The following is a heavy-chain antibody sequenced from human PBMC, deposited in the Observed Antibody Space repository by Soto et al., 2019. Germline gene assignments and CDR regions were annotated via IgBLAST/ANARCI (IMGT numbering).Heavy chain of an antibody. CDR3: ARLRISGYDWDFDL. D-gene: IGHD5-12*01. CDR2: INHSGST. Sequence: QVQLQQLGAGLLKPSETLSLTCAVYGGSFSGYYWSWIRQPPGKGLEWIGEINHSGSTNYNPSLKSRVTISVDTSKNQFSLKLSSVTAADTAVYYCARLRISGYDWDFDLWGRGTLVTVSS. V-gene: IGHV4-34*01. CDR1: GGSFSGYY. J-gene: IGHJ2*01.